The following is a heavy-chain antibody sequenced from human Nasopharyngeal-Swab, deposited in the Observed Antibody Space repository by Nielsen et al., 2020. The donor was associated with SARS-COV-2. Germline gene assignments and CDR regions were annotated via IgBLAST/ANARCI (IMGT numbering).Heavy chain of an antibody. D-gene: IGHD5-18*01. Sequence: GESLKISCAASGFTFSSYAMHWVRQAPGKGLEWVAVISYDGSNKYYADSVKGRFTISRDNSKNTLYLQMNSLRAEDTAVYYYARGVQIQLWLSEYFDYWGQGTLVTVSS. J-gene: IGHJ4*02. CDR1: GFTFSSYA. CDR3: ARGVQIQLWLSEYFDY. CDR2: ISYDGSNK. V-gene: IGHV3-30-3*01.